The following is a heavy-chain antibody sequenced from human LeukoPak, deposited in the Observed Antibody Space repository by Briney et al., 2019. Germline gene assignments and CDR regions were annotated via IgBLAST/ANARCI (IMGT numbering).Heavy chain of an antibody. J-gene: IGHJ5*02. Sequence: SETLSLTCAVSDDSFSSHYWSWIRQPAGKGLEWIGRIYTSGSTNYNPSLKSRVTMSVDTSKNQFSLKLSSVTAADTAVYYCARARGPGHWFDPWGQGTLVTVSS. CDR1: DDSFSSHY. CDR3: ARARGPGHWFDP. D-gene: IGHD3-16*01. CDR2: IYTSGST. V-gene: IGHV4-4*07.